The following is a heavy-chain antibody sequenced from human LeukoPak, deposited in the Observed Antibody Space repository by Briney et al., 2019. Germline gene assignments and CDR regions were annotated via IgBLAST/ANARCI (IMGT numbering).Heavy chain of an antibody. CDR1: GGSISYSY. Sequence: PSETLSLTCTVSGGSISYSYWSWIRHPPGKGLEWIVYIYHSGSTRYNPSLKSRVTISVDTSKNQVSLKLSSVTAADTAVYYCARGAYFYYFDYWGQGTLVTVSS. J-gene: IGHJ4*02. CDR2: IYHSGST. CDR3: ARGAYFYYFDY. V-gene: IGHV4-59*01. D-gene: IGHD2/OR15-2a*01.